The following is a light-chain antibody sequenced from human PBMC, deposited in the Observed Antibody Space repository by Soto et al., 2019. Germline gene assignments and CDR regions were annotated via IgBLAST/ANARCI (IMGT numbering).Light chain of an antibody. CDR2: AAS. J-gene: IGKJ2*01. CDR1: QTISSS. CDR3: HQSYSAPQMYT. Sequence: DIQMTQSPSSLSASVGDRVTITCRASQTISSSLNWYQQKPGKAPDLLIYAASNLQSGVPSRFSGSGSGSYFTLTISSLQPEDFATYYCHQSYSAPQMYTFGQGTRLEIK. V-gene: IGKV1-39*01.